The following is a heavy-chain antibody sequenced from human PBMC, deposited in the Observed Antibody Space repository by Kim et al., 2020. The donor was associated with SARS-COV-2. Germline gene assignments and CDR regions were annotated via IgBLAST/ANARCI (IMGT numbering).Heavy chain of an antibody. CDR2: INHSGST. CDR1: GGSFSGYY. D-gene: IGHD3-22*01. Sequence: SETLSLTCAVYGGSFSGYYWSWIRQPPGKGLEWIGEINHSGSTNYNPSLKSRVTISVDTSKNQFSLKLSSVTAADTAVYYCARSYYYDSSGYYWGYYYYGMDVWGQGTTVTVSS. V-gene: IGHV4-34*01. J-gene: IGHJ6*02. CDR3: ARSYYYDSSGYYWGYYYYGMDV.